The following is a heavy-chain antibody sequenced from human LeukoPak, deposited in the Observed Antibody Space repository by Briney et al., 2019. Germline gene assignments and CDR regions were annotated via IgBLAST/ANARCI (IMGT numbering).Heavy chain of an antibody. J-gene: IGHJ4*02. Sequence: PGGSLRLSCAASGFTFSSYAMSWVRQAPGKGLEWVSAISGSGGSTYYADSVKGRFTISRDNSKNTLYLQMNSLRAEDTAVYYCARERITMVRGVMNYYFDYWGQGTLVTVSS. CDR2: ISGSGGST. CDR3: ARERITMVRGVMNYYFDY. CDR1: GFTFSSYA. V-gene: IGHV3-23*01. D-gene: IGHD3-10*01.